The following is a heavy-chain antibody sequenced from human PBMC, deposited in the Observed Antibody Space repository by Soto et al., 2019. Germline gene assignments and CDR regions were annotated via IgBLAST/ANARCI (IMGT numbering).Heavy chain of an antibody. Sequence: ASVKPSCKSCGDRITGYYMHWVRQAPKQGLEWMGWINPNSGGTNYAQKFQGWVTMTRDTSISTAYMELSRLRSDDTAVYYCARGWLRDTAMVTSSYYYYGMDVWGQGTTVTVSS. CDR2: INPNSGGT. CDR1: GDRITGYY. D-gene: IGHD5-18*01. CDR3: ARGWLRDTAMVTSSYYYYGMDV. V-gene: IGHV1-2*04. J-gene: IGHJ6*02.